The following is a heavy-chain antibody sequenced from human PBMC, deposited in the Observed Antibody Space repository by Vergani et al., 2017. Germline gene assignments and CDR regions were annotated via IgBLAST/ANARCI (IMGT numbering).Heavy chain of an antibody. J-gene: IGHJ6*02. D-gene: IGHD6-13*01. CDR1: GGSISSGSYY. V-gene: IGHV4-61*02. CDR3: ARDPLYXTTWPFLLLDMDV. CDR2: FYTGGGT. Sequence: QVQLQESVPGLVRPSQTLPLTCTVSGGSISSGSYYWSWFRQPAGKGLEWIGRFYTGGGTSSNPSLKSRVTISVDTSKNQFSLQLSSVTAADTAVYYCARDPLYXTTWPFLLLDMDVWGQGTTVTVSS.